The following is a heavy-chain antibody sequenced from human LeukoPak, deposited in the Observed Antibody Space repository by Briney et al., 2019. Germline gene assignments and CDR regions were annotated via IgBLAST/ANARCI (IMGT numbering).Heavy chain of an antibody. CDR3: ARDFYLHDYGDPLGY. CDR2: IYTSGST. J-gene: IGHJ4*02. V-gene: IGHV4-4*07. D-gene: IGHD4-17*01. CDR1: GGSISSYY. Sequence: PSETLSLTCTVSGGSISSYYWSWIRQPAGKGLEWIGRIYTSGSTTYNPSHKSRVTMSVDTSKNQVSLKLSSVTAADTAVYYCARDFYLHDYGDPLGYWGQGTLVTVSS.